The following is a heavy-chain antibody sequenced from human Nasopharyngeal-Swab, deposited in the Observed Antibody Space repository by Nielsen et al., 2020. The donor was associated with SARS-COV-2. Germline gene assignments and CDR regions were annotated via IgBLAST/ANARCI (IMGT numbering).Heavy chain of an antibody. Sequence: GESLKISCAASGFTFSSYWMNWVRQAPGKGLEWVANIKEDGSETYCVDSVRGRFTISRDNAKNSLYLQMNSLRAEDTALYYCAREGVPAAKDAFDIWGQGTMVTVSS. V-gene: IGHV3-7*03. CDR2: IKEDGSET. CDR1: GFTFSSYW. CDR3: AREGVPAAKDAFDI. J-gene: IGHJ3*02. D-gene: IGHD2-2*01.